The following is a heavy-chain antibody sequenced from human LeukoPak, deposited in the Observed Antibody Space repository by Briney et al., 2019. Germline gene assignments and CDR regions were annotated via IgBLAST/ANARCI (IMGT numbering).Heavy chain of an antibody. CDR2: ISSSSSYI. V-gene: IGHV3-21*01. CDR3: ARGEKMGGGYYYYGMDV. J-gene: IGHJ6*02. CDR1: GFTFSSYS. D-gene: IGHD2-15*01. Sequence: GGSLRLSCAVSGFTFSSYSMNWVRQAPGKGLEWVSSISSSSSYIYYADSVKGRFTISRDNAKNSLYLQMNSLRAEDTAVYYCARGEKMGGGYYYYGMDVWGQGTTVTVSS.